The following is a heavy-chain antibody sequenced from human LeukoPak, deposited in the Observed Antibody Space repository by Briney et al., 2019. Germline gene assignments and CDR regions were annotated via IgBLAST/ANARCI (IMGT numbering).Heavy chain of an antibody. CDR2: ISAYNGNT. D-gene: IGHD6-13*01. Sequence: ASVKVSCKASGYTFTSYGIIWVRQAPGQGLEWMGWISAYNGNTNYAQKLQGRVTMTTDTSTSTAYMELRSLRSDDTAVYYCARREGWGTAAGTFDIWGQGTMVTVSS. V-gene: IGHV1-18*01. CDR3: ARREGWGTAAGTFDI. J-gene: IGHJ3*02. CDR1: GYTFTSYG.